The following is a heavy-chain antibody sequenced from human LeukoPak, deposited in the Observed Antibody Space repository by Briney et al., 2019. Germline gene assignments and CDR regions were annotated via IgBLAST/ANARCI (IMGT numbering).Heavy chain of an antibody. CDR3: ARYSYGRRYFDY. D-gene: IGHD5-18*01. CDR2: IYYSGST. Sequence: SETLSLTCTVSGGSISSSSYYWGWIRQPPGKGLEWIGSIYYSGSTYYNPSLKSRVTISVDTSKNQFSLKLSSVTAADTAVYYCARYSYGRRYFDYWGQGTLVTVSS. CDR1: GGSISSSSYY. V-gene: IGHV4-39*01. J-gene: IGHJ4*02.